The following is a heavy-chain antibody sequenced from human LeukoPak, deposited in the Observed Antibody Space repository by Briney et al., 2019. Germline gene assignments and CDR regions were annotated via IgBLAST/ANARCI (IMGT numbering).Heavy chain of an antibody. D-gene: IGHD4-11*01. J-gene: IGHJ6*03. V-gene: IGHV1-8*03. CDR2: MNPNSGNT. Sequence: ASVKVFCKASGYTFTSYDINWVRQATGQGLEWMGWMNPNSGNTGYAQKFQGRVTITRNTSISTAYMELSSLRSEDTAVYYCARSNYDQNYYHYYMDVWGKGTTVTVSS. CDR3: ARSNYDQNYYHYYMDV. CDR1: GYTFTSYD.